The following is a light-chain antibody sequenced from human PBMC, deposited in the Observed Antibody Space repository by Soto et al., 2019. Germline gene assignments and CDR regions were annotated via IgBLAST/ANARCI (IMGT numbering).Light chain of an antibody. Sequence: EIVMTQSPATLSVSPGEGATLSCRASQSVGSSLAWYQHKPGQAPRLLIYGANTRATGIPARFSGSGYGAEFTLTINSLQSEDFALYYCLQYSNGPRTFGQGTKVDIK. CDR1: QSVGSS. V-gene: IGKV3-15*01. CDR3: LQYSNGPRT. J-gene: IGKJ1*01. CDR2: GAN.